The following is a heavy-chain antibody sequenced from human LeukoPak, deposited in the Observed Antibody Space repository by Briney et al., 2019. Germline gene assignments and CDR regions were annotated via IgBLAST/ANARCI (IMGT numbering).Heavy chain of an antibody. CDR2: INHSGST. J-gene: IGHJ4*02. Sequence: SETLSLTCAVYGGSFSGYYWSWIRQPPGKGLEWIGEINHSGSTNYNPSLKSRVTISVDTSKNKFSLKLSSVTAADTAVYYCARTKIVVVVAAHPYYFDYWGQGTLVTVSS. CDR1: GGSFSGYY. V-gene: IGHV4-34*01. CDR3: ARTKIVVVVAAHPYYFDY. D-gene: IGHD2-15*01.